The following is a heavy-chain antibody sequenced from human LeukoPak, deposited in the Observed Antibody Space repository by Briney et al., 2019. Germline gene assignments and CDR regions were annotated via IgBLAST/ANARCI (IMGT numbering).Heavy chain of an antibody. Sequence: SSETLSLTCTVSGGSISSYYWSWIRQPPGKGLEWIGYIYYSGSTNYNPSLKSRVTISVDTSKNQFSLKLSSVTAADTAVYYCARHGHCSSTSCYLSGAYYYYYYGMDVWGQGTTVTVSS. J-gene: IGHJ6*02. CDR1: GGSISSYY. D-gene: IGHD2-2*01. V-gene: IGHV4-59*08. CDR3: ARHGHCSSTSCYLSGAYYYYYYGMDV. CDR2: IYYSGST.